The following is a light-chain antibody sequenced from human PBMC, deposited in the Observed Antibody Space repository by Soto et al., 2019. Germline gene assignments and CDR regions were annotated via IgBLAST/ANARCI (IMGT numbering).Light chain of an antibody. J-gene: IGKJ4*01. CDR3: QQRRNWPQIT. Sequence: EIVLTQSPATLSLSPGERATLSCRASQSVSKYLAWYQQKPGQAPRLLIHDASNRTTGIPARFSGSGSGTDFTLTISSLEPEDFGVYYCQQRRNWPQITFGGGTKVAIK. CDR2: DAS. CDR1: QSVSKY. V-gene: IGKV3-11*01.